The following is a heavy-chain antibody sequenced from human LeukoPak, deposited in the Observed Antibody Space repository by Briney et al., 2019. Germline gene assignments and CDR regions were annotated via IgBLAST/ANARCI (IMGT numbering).Heavy chain of an antibody. CDR3: ARDRGGYYFDY. V-gene: IGHV3-23*01. Sequence: GGSLRLSCAASGFTFINYGMNWVRQPPGKGLEWVSGISGSGGSTYSADSVKGRFIISRDNSKNSLFVQMNSLRAEDTAVYYCARDRGGYYFDYWGQGTLVTVSS. J-gene: IGHJ4*02. CDR2: ISGSGGST. CDR1: GFTFINYG. D-gene: IGHD2-15*01.